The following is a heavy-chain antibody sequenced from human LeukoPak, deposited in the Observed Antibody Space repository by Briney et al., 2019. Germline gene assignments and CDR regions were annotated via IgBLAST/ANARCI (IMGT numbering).Heavy chain of an antibody. CDR2: ISYDGSNK. D-gene: IGHD3-16*01. Sequence: GGSLRLSCAASGFTFSSYAMHWVRQAPGKGLEWVAVISYDGSNKYYADSVKGRFTISRDNSKNTLYLRMNSLRAEDTAVYYCARDPLGVSFIHYYFDYWGQGTLVTVSS. J-gene: IGHJ4*02. CDR1: GFTFSSYA. V-gene: IGHV3-30*04. CDR3: ARDPLGVSFIHYYFDY.